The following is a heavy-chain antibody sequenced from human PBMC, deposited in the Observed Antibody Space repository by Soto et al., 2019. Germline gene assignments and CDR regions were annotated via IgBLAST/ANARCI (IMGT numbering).Heavy chain of an antibody. J-gene: IGHJ4*02. D-gene: IGHD5-12*01. CDR3: ARGLRGVLDY. Sequence: GGALRLSCVASGFNFGNFGMHWVRQAPGKGLEWLTVISNDENIKQDSVRGRFAIARDNSKNTLYLHLTSLRAEDTAIYYCARGLRGVLDYWGQGTLVTVSS. V-gene: IGHV3-33*01. CDR1: GFNFGNFG. CDR2: ISNDENIK.